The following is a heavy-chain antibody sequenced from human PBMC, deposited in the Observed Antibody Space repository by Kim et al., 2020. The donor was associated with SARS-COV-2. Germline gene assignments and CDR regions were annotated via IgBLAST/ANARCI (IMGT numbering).Heavy chain of an antibody. V-gene: IGHV4-39*01. D-gene: IGHD3-22*01. CDR3: ARRHYFDNYSYDYYFDY. J-gene: IGHJ4*02. Sequence: LQSRVTLSVDTSKNQFALKLSSVTAADTAVYYCARRHYFDNYSYDYYFDYWGQGALVAVSS.